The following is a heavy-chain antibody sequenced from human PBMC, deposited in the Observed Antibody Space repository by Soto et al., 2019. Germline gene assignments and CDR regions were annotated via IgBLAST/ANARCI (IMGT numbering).Heavy chain of an antibody. CDR1: GFTFSSYA. CDR2: ISGSGGST. V-gene: IGHV3-23*01. CDR3: ARGDYYDTSGPFSDAFDI. Sequence: GGSLRLSCAASGFTFSSYAMSWVRQAPGKGLEWVSAISGSGGSTYYADSVKGRFTISRDNSKNSLYLQMNSLRAEDTAVYFCARGDYYDTSGPFSDAFDIWGQGTMVTVSS. J-gene: IGHJ3*02. D-gene: IGHD3-22*01.